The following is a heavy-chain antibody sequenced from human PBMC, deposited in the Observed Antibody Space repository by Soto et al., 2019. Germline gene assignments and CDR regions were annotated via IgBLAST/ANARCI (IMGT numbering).Heavy chain of an antibody. Sequence: EVQLVESGGGLVQPGGSLRLSCAASGFTFSSYWMSRVRQAPGKGLEWVANIKQDGSEKYYVDSVKGRFTISRDNAKNSLYLQMNSLRAEDTAVYYCARVLMVRGGYSWGSGMDVWGQGTTVTVSS. V-gene: IGHV3-7*03. J-gene: IGHJ6*02. D-gene: IGHD3-10*01. CDR1: GFTFSSYW. CDR2: IKQDGSEK. CDR3: ARVLMVRGGYSWGSGMDV.